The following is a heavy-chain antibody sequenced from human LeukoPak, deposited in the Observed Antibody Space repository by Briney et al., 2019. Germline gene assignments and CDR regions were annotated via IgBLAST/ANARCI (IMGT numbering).Heavy chain of an antibody. CDR3: ARAPYYYDSSGYFQH. CDR1: GFTFSSYE. CDR2: ISSSGGTI. V-gene: IGHV3-48*03. Sequence: GGSLRLSCAASGFTFSSYEMNWVRQAPGKGLEWVSYISSSGGTIHYADSVKGRFTISRDNAKNSLYLQMNSLRAEDTAVYYCARAPYYYDSSGYFQHWGQGTLVTVS. J-gene: IGHJ1*01. D-gene: IGHD3-22*01.